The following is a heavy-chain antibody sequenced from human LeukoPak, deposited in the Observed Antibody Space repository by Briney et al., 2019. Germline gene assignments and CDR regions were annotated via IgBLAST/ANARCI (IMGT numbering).Heavy chain of an antibody. D-gene: IGHD2-15*01. CDR2: IQHDGSGQ. Sequence: GGSLRLACTASGFMFSSYGMHWVRQAPGKGLDWMAYIQHDGSGQFYADSVKGRFTISRDNSKNTLYLQMNSLRAEDTAVYYCARGGDWYDSWGQGTLVTVSS. J-gene: IGHJ5*01. CDR3: ARGGDWYDS. V-gene: IGHV3-30*02. CDR1: GFMFSSYG.